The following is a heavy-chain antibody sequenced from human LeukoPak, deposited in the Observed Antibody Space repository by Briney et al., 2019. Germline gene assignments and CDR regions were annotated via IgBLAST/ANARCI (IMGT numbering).Heavy chain of an antibody. D-gene: IGHD3-10*01. CDR3: ARAGALGYYGSGNYYSIDQ. Sequence: GGSLRLSCAASGFTFNNFAIHWVRQAPGKGLEWVAVISYDGSNQYYADSVKGRFTISRDNSKNTLYLQMNSLRAEDTAVYYCARAGALGYYGSGNYYSIDQWGQGTLVTVSS. CDR2: ISYDGSNQ. CDR1: GFTFNNFA. V-gene: IGHV3-30-3*01. J-gene: IGHJ4*02.